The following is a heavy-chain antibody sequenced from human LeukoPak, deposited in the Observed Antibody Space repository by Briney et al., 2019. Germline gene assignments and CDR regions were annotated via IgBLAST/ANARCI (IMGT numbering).Heavy chain of an antibody. Sequence: GGSLGLSCAASGFTFSSYEMNWVRQAPGKGLEWVSYISSSGSTIYYADSVKGRFTISRDNAKNSLYLQMNSLRAEDTAVYYCARETLYDSSGPPDYWGQGTLVTVSS. V-gene: IGHV3-48*03. CDR3: ARETLYDSSGPPDY. CDR1: GFTFSSYE. D-gene: IGHD3-22*01. J-gene: IGHJ4*02. CDR2: ISSSGSTI.